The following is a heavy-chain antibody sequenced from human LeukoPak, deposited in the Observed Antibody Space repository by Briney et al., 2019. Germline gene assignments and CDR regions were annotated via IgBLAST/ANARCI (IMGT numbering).Heavy chain of an antibody. CDR1: GYTFTGYY. J-gene: IGHJ4*02. CDR2: INPNSGGT. D-gene: IGHD5-18*01. V-gene: IGHV1-2*02. CDR3: ARVAVRYSSFDY. Sequence: ASVKVSCKASGYTFTGYYMHWVRQAPGQGLEWMGWINPNSGGTNYAQKFQGRVTMTRDTSISTAYMELSRLRSDDTAVYYCARVAVRYSSFDYWGQGTLVTVSS.